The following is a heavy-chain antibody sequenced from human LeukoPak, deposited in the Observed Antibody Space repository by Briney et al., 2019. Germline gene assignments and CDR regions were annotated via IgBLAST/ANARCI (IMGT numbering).Heavy chain of an antibody. CDR3: ARDSGITGLQRAIDY. CDR1: GFTFSRYG. D-gene: IGHD1-20*01. Sequence: GRSLRLSCAASGFTFSRYGMHWVRQAPGKGLEWVALIWFDGSRDYYGDSVKGRFTISRDTYKNTLHLQMSSLRDEDTAVYFCARDSGITGLQRAIDYWGQGTLVTVSS. J-gene: IGHJ4*02. V-gene: IGHV3-33*01. CDR2: IWFDGSRD.